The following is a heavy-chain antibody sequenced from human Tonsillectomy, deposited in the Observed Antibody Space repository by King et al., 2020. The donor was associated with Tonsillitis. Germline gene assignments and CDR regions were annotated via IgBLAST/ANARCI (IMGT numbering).Heavy chain of an antibody. D-gene: IGHD3-3*01. Sequence: VQLQESGPGLVKPSETLSLTCIVSGGSISRYYLSWIRQSPGKGLEWIGYIDYSGSTNYNPSLKSRVTISVDTSKTQFSLKVGSVAAADTAVYYCARDLGDFWSGNWFDPWGQGTLVTVSS. CDR2: IDYSGST. J-gene: IGHJ5*02. V-gene: IGHV4-59*01. CDR1: GGSISRYY. CDR3: ARDLGDFWSGNWFDP.